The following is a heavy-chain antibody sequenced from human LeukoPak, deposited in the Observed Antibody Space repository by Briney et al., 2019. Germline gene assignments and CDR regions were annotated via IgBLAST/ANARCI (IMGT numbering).Heavy chain of an antibody. CDR2: IYHSGST. J-gene: IGHJ5*02. CDR1: GGSISSGGYS. Sequence: PSETLSLTCAVSGGSISSGGYSWSWIRQPRGKGLEWIGYIYHSGSTYYNPSLKSRVTISVDRSKNQFSLKLSSVTAADTAVYYCARGAREYVLRFGWFAPWGQGTLVTVSS. CDR3: ARGAREYVLRFGWFAP. D-gene: IGHD3-3*01. V-gene: IGHV4-30-2*01.